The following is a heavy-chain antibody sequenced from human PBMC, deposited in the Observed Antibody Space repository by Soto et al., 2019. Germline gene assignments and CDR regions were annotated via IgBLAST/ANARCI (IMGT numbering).Heavy chain of an antibody. CDR3: ASSSLYGMDV. CDR1: GGSIRSSSYY. CDR2: MYFSGST. Sequence: PSETLSLTCTVSGGSIRSSSYYWGWIRQSPGKGLEWIGSMYFSGSTYNNPSLKSRVTMSVDTSKNQFSLKVGSVTAADTAVYYCASSSLYGMDVWGQGTTVTVSS. V-gene: IGHV4-39*01. J-gene: IGHJ6*02.